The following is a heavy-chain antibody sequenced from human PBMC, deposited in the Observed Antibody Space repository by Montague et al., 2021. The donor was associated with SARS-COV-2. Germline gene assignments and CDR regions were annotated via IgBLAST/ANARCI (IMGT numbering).Heavy chain of an antibody. CDR1: GASISAGIYY. CDR3: ARFGSGTLEFDL. D-gene: IGHD1-26*01. J-gene: IGHJ4*02. V-gene: IGHV4-61*02. Sequence: TLSLTCTVSGASISAGIYYWSWIRQPAGKGLEWIGRIRTTGHTDYNSSLESRVFMSVDTSTNQFSLSLTSVTAADTAVYFCARFGSGTLEFDLWGQGTLVRLL. CDR2: IRTTGHT.